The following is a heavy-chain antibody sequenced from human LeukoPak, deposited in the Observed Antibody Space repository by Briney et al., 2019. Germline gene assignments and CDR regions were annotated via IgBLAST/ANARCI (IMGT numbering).Heavy chain of an antibody. CDR1: GGSISSYY. CDR2: IYYSGST. Sequence: SETLSLTCTVSGGSISSYYWSWIRQPPGKGLEWIGYIYYSGSTNYNPSLKSRVTISVDTSKNQSSLKLSSVTAADTAVYYCARGRLSYYFDYWGQGTLVTVSS. J-gene: IGHJ4*02. CDR3: ARGRLSYYFDY. D-gene: IGHD6-19*01. V-gene: IGHV4-59*01.